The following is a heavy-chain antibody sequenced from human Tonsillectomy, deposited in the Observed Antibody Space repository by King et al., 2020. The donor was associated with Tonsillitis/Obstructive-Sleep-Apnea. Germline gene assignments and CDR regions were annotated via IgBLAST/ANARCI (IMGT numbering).Heavy chain of an antibody. D-gene: IGHD2-8*01. CDR1: GFSFSSSA. CDR2: ISGSGGST. CDR3: GGQIMGYFDY. V-gene: IGHV3-23*04. J-gene: IGHJ4*02. Sequence: VQLVESGGGLVQPGGSLRLYCVASGFSFSSSAMRWVRQASGQGLEWVSAISGSGGSTYYADSVKGRFTITRDNSKNTLYLQMNSLRAEDTAVYYCGGQIMGYFDYWGQGTLGTVSS.